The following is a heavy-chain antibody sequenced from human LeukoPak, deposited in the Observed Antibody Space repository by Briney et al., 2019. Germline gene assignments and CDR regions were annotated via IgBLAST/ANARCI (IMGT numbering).Heavy chain of an antibody. V-gene: IGHV3-74*01. Sequence: QPGGSLRLSCAGSGFTFSTYWMHWVRQAPGKGLVWVSRISGDGSSTTYADSVKGRFTISRDNAKNTLYLQMNSPRAEDTAVYYCSLYVKAHYGMDVWGQGTTVTVSS. J-gene: IGHJ6*02. CDR2: ISGDGSST. D-gene: IGHD2-8*01. CDR1: GFTFSTYW. CDR3: SLYVKAHYGMDV.